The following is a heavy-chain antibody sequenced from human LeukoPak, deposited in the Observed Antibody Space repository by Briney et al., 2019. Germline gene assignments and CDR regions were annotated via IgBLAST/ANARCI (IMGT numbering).Heavy chain of an antibody. V-gene: IGHV1-2*02. J-gene: IGHJ1*01. D-gene: IGHD2-2*01. CDR1: GYTFTDYY. Sequence: ASVKVSCETSGYTFTDYYIHWVRQAPGQGLEWMGWINPNSGGTNYAQMFQGRVTVARDTSISTAYMDLSRLRSDDTAMYYCAKGGPVVVPPAPPPFQHWGQGTLVTVSS. CDR3: AKGGPVVVPPAPPPFQH. CDR2: INPNSGGT.